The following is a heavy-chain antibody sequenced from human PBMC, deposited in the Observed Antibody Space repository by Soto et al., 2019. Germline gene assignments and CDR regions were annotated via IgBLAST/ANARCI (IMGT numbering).Heavy chain of an antibody. D-gene: IGHD4-17*01. J-gene: IGHJ4*02. V-gene: IGHV4-59*01. Sequence: SGGSISSYYWGWIRQPPGKGLEWIGYIYYSGSTNYNPSLKSRVTISVDTSKNQFSLKLSSVTAADTAVYYCARDYGGKPDYWGQGTLVTVS. CDR2: IYYSGST. CDR3: ARDYGGKPDY. CDR1: GGSISSYY.